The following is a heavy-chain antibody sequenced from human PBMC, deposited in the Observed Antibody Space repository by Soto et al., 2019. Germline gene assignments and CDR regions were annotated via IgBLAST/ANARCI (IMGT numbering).Heavy chain of an antibody. D-gene: IGHD2-8*01. V-gene: IGHV2-5*02. CDR1: GFSLSTGGVG. CDR2: INWDDDR. J-gene: IGHJ4*02. Sequence: QITLKASGPPLVKPPQTLTLPCTFSGFSLSTGGVGVSWICQPPGKALEWLAHINWDDDRRYNPSLRGSLTIITDTSKNQVVLTMTNMDPVDTATYYCAHRRNFYNNGGLDYWGQGTLGTASP. CDR3: AHRRNFYNNGGLDY.